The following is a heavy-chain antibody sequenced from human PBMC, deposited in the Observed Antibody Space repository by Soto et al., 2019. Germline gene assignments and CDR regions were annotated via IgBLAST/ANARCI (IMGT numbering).Heavy chain of an antibody. Sequence: XETLSLTCTVAGGSISGHSWVWIRQPAGKGLDWIGHIYPSGSTSYNPSLRSRVTMSLDSSTNKIFLNLTSVTAADTAVFYCVRGRSYSVYDFWGPGTLVTVSS. D-gene: IGHD5-12*01. J-gene: IGHJ4*01. CDR2: IYPSGST. CDR3: VRGRSYSVYDF. V-gene: IGHV4-4*07. CDR1: GGSISGHS.